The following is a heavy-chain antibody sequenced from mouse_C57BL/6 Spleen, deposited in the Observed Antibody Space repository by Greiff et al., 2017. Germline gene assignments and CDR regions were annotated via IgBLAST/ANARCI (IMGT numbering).Heavy chain of an antibody. J-gene: IGHJ1*03. CDR2: ISYDGSN. CDR1: GYSITSGYY. Sequence: EVQLVESGPGLVKPSQSLSLTCSVTGYSITSGYYWNWIRQFPGNKLEWMGYISYDGSNNYNPSLKNRISITRDTSKNQFFLKLNSVTTEDTATYYCARYDYEGYFDVWGTGTTVTVSS. CDR3: ARYDYEGYFDV. D-gene: IGHD2-4*01. V-gene: IGHV3-6*01.